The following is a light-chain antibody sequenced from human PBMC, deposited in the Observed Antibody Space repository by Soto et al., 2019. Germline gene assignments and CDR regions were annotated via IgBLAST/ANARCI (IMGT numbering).Light chain of an antibody. Sequence: QAVVTQPPSASGSPGQSVTISCTGTSSDVGGCKFVSWYQQYPGKAPKLIIYEVSKRPSGVPDRFSGSKSGNTASLTVSGLRAEDEADYYCSSCAGSNNPYVFGTGTKVTVL. J-gene: IGLJ1*01. V-gene: IGLV2-8*01. CDR2: EVS. CDR3: SSCAGSNNPYV. CDR1: SSDVGGCKF.